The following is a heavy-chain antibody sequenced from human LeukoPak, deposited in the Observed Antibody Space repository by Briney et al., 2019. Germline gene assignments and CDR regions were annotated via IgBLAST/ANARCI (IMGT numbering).Heavy chain of an antibody. CDR1: GGSISSNIYY. V-gene: IGHV4-39*07. J-gene: IGHJ3*02. CDR2: IYNSGST. D-gene: IGHD3-10*01. CDR3: ARGPLGELFNDAFDI. Sequence: SETLSLTCTVSGGSISSNIYYWGWVRQPPGKGLEWIGSIYNSGSTYYNPSLKSRLTISLDTSKNQFSLKVSSVTAADTAVYYCARGPLGELFNDAFDIWGQGTLVTVSS.